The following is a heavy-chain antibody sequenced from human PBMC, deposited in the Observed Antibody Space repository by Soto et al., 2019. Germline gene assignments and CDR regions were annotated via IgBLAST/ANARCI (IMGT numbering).Heavy chain of an antibody. V-gene: IGHV3-15*07. J-gene: IGHJ6*02. Sequence: GGSLRLSCAASGFTFSNAWMNWVRQAPGKGLEWVGRIKSKTDGGTTDYAAPVKGRFTISRDDSKNTLYLQMNSLKTEDTAVYYCTTASGYDYLYYYYGMDVWGQGTTVTVSS. CDR1: GFTFSNAW. CDR3: TTASGYDYLYYYYGMDV. CDR2: IKSKTDGGTT. D-gene: IGHD5-12*01.